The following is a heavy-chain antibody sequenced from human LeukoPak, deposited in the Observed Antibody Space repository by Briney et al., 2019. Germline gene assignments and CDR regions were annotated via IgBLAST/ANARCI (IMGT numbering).Heavy chain of an antibody. V-gene: IGHV4-39*01. J-gene: IGHJ4*02. CDR1: GGSLSRSSYY. CDR2: IYYSGNT. Sequence: SETLSPTCTVSGGSLSRSSYYWGWIRQPPGKGLEWIGSIYYSGNTYYNPSLRSRVTISVDTSKTQFSLKLSSVTAADTAVYYCARLILTYYSDSSGLTRYLDYWGQGTLVTVSS. D-gene: IGHD3-22*01. CDR3: ARLILTYYSDSSGLTRYLDY.